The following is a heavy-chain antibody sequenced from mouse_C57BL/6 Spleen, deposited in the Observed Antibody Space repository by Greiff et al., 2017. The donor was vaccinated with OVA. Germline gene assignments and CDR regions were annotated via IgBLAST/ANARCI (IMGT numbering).Heavy chain of an antibody. D-gene: IGHD1-1*01. V-gene: IGHV1-82*01. Sequence: QVQLKESGPELVKPGASVKISCKASGYAFSSSWMNWVKQRPGKGLEWIGRIYPGDGDTNYNGKFKGKATLTADNSSSTAYMQLSSLTSEDSAVYYFARVELYYFDYWGQGTTLTVSS. CDR1: GYAFSSSW. CDR2: IYPGDGDT. J-gene: IGHJ2*01. CDR3: ARVELYYFDY.